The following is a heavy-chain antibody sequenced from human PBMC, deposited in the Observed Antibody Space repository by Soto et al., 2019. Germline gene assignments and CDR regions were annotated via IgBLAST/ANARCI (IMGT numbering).Heavy chain of an antibody. Sequence: PSETLSLTCTVSGGSISSGDYYWSWIRQPPGKGLEWIGYIYYSGSTYYNPSLKSRVTISVDTSKNQFSLKLSSVTAADTAVYYCARGNNVLRFLEWLPQYYYYGMDVWGQGTTVTVSS. CDR2: IYYSGST. D-gene: IGHD3-3*01. V-gene: IGHV4-30-4*01. CDR1: GGSISSGDYY. J-gene: IGHJ6*02. CDR3: ARGNNVLRFLEWLPQYYYYGMDV.